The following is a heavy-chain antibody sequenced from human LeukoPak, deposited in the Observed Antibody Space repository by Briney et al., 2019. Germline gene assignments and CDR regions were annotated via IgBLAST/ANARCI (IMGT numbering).Heavy chain of an antibody. CDR1: GFTVSSNY. Sequence: RGSLRLSCAASGFTVSSNYMSWVRQAPGKGLEWVSVIYSGGSTYYADTVQGRLIMSRDNSKNMLYLQMNSLRAEDTAVYYCAKDYYDILTGQPLSFDYWGQGILVTVSS. V-gene: IGHV3-53*01. J-gene: IGHJ4*02. D-gene: IGHD3-9*01. CDR3: AKDYYDILTGQPLSFDY. CDR2: IYSGGST.